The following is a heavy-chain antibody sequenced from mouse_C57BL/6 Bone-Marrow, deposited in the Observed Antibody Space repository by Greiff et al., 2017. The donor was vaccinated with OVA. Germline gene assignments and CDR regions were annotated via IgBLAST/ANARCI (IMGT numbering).Heavy chain of an antibody. CDR2: IDPENGDT. D-gene: IGHD2-4*01. CDR1: GFNIKDDY. V-gene: IGHV14-4*01. CDR3: TTGRYYDYDGDDFDY. Sequence: EVQLQQSGAELVRPGASVKLSCTASGFNIKDDYMHWVKQRPEQGLEWIGWIDPENGDTEYASKFQGKATITADTSSNTAYLQLSSLTSEDTAVYYCTTGRYYDYDGDDFDYWGQGTTLTVSS. J-gene: IGHJ2*01.